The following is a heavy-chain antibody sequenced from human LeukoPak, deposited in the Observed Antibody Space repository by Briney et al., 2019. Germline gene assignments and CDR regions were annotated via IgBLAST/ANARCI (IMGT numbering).Heavy chain of an antibody. Sequence: GGSLRLSCAASGFTFSSYSMNWVRQAPGKGLEWVSSISSSSSYIYYADSVKGRFTISRDNAKNSLYLQMNSLRAEDTAVYYCARDLASGYYFDYCGQGTLVTVSS. CDR3: ARDLASGYYFDY. J-gene: IGHJ4*02. V-gene: IGHV3-21*01. CDR2: ISSSSSYI. D-gene: IGHD3-10*01. CDR1: GFTFSSYS.